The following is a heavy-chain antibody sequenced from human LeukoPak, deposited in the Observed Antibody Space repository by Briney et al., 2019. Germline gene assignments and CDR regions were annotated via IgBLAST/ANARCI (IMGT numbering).Heavy chain of an antibody. CDR3: ARGYAGIAVAGGYYFDY. Sequence: ASVKVSCKASGYTFTGYYMHWVRQAPGQGLEWMGWINPNSGGTNYAQKFQGRVTMTRDTSISTAYMELSRLRSDDTAVYYCARGYAGIAVAGGYYFDYWGQGTLVTVSS. CDR1: GYTFTGYY. D-gene: IGHD6-19*01. CDR2: INPNSGGT. V-gene: IGHV1-2*02. J-gene: IGHJ4*02.